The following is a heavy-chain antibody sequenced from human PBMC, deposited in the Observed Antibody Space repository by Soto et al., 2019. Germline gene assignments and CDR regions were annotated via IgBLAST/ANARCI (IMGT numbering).Heavy chain of an antibody. CDR2: IYYSGST. CDR3: ARDGVVGATTLFPDAFDI. CDR1: GGSISSGGYY. D-gene: IGHD1-26*01. Sequence: QVQLQESGPGLVKPSQTLSLTCTVSGGSISSGGYYWSWIRQHPGKGLEWIGYIYYSGSTYYNPSLKSRVTISVDTSKNQFSLKLSSVTAADTAVYYCARDGVVGATTLFPDAFDIWGQGTMVTVSS. V-gene: IGHV4-31*03. J-gene: IGHJ3*02.